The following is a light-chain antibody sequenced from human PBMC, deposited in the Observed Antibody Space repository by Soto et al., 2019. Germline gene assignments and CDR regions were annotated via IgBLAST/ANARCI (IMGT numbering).Light chain of an antibody. Sequence: QSALTQPASVSGSPGQSITISCTGTSSDVGSYNFVSWYQQLPGKAPKLMIYEVSNRPSGVSNRFSGSKSGNTASLTISGLQAEDEADYYCSSYTTSSKYVFGSGTRSPS. CDR3: SSYTTSSKYV. CDR1: SSDVGSYNF. CDR2: EVS. V-gene: IGLV2-14*01. J-gene: IGLJ1*01.